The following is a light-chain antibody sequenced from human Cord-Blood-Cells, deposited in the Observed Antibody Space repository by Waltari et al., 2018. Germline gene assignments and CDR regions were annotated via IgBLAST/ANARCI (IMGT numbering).Light chain of an antibody. J-gene: IGLJ3*02. Sequence: QTVVTQEPSFSVSPGGTVTLTCGLSSGSVSTNYHPSWYQQTPGPAPRTLIYSTNTRSSGVPDRFSGSILGNKAALTITGAQADDESDYYCVLYMGSGISVFGGGTKLTVL. CDR3: VLYMGSGISV. CDR2: STN. V-gene: IGLV8-61*01. CDR1: SGSVSTNYH.